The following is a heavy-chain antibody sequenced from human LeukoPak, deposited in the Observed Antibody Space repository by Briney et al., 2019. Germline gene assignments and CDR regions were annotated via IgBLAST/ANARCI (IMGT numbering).Heavy chain of an antibody. D-gene: IGHD3-3*01. CDR2: IIPIFGTA. J-gene: IGHJ4*02. CDR1: GGTFSSYA. CDR3: ARVPTVFGVDPEQNHFDL. Sequence: SVKVSCKASGGTFSSYAISWVRQAPGQGLEWMGRIIPIFGTANYAQKFQGRVTITTDESASTAYMELSSLRSEDTAVYFCARVPTVFGVDPEQNHFDLWGQGTLVIVSS. V-gene: IGHV1-69*05.